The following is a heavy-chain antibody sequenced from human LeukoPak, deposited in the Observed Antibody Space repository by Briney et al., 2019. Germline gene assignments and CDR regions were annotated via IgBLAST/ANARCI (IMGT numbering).Heavy chain of an antibody. V-gene: IGHV1-69*04. Sequence: ASVKVSCKASGGTFSSYAISWVRQAPGQGLEWMGRIIPILGIANYAPKFQGRVTITADKSTSTAYMELSSLRSEDTAVYYCARDDYSNLNYYYYGMDVWGQGTTVTVSS. CDR2: IIPILGIA. J-gene: IGHJ6*02. CDR1: GGTFSSYA. CDR3: ARDDYSNLNYYYYGMDV. D-gene: IGHD4-4*01.